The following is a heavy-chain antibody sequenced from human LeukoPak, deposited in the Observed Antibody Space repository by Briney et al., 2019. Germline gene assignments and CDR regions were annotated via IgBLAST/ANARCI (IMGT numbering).Heavy chain of an antibody. CDR2: IYHSGST. Sequence: PSETLSLTCAVSGGSISSGGYSWSWIRQPPGKGLEWIGYIYHSGSTYYNPSLKSRVTISVDRSKNQFSLKLSSVTAADTAVYYCARGRGGSIRGSFDYWGQGTLVTVSS. J-gene: IGHJ4*02. CDR1: GGSISSGGYS. V-gene: IGHV4-30-2*01. CDR3: ARGRGGSIRGSFDY. D-gene: IGHD2-15*01.